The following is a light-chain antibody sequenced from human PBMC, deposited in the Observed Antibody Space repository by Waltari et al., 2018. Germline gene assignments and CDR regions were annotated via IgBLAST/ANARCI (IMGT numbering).Light chain of an antibody. CDR2: DND. CDR3: GTWDSSLSDVV. CDR1: NSNIGNKD. V-gene: IGLV1-51*01. Sequence: QSVLTQPPSVSAAPGQKVTISCSGSNSNIGNKDVSWYQQVPGTAPKLLIYDNDKRPSGIPGRFSGFQAGPSATLGITGLQTGDEAEYYCGTWDSSLSDVVFGGGTKLTVL. J-gene: IGLJ3*02.